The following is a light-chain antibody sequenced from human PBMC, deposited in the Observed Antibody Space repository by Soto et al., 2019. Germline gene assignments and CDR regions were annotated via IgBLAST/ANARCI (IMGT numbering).Light chain of an antibody. V-gene: IGKV4-1*01. CDR2: WAS. CDR1: QSILDRSKNKYY. Sequence: DIVMTQSPDSLAVSLGERATFNCKSSQSILDRSKNKYYLAWYQQKSGQPPKLLIYWASLRESGVPDRFTGSGSGTDFTLTISSLQAEDVAVYYCQHYGTFGQGTKVEIK. J-gene: IGKJ1*01. CDR3: QHYGT.